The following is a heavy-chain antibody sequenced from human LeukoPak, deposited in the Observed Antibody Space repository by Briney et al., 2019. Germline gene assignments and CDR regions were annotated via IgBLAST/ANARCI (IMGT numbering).Heavy chain of an antibody. J-gene: IGHJ4*02. CDR1: GFTFSSYA. V-gene: IGHV3-23*01. CDR3: GKEFSNSWLF. CDR2: ISSSGGNT. D-gene: IGHD6-13*01. Sequence: GGSLRLSCAASGFTFSSYAMSWVRQPPGKGLEWVSSISSSGGNTYYADSVKGRFTISRDNSKNTLYLQMNSLRAEDTAIYYCGKEFSNSWLFWGQGTLVTVSS.